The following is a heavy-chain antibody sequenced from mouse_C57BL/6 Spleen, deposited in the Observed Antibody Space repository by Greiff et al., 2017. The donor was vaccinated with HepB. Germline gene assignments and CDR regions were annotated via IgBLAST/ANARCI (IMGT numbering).Heavy chain of an antibody. CDR2: IYPGDGDT. Sequence: QVQLQQSGPELVKPGASVKISCKASGYAFSSSWMNWVKQRPGKGLEWIGRIYPGDGDTNYNGKFKGKATLTADKSSSTAYMQLSSLTSGDSAVYFCAREGDYYGSSPFAYWGQGTLVTVSA. D-gene: IGHD1-1*01. CDR1: GYAFSSSW. CDR3: AREGDYYGSSPFAY. V-gene: IGHV1-82*01. J-gene: IGHJ3*01.